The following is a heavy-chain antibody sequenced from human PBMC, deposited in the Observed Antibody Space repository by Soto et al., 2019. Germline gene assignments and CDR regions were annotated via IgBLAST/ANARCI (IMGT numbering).Heavy chain of an antibody. V-gene: IGHV4-31*03. Sequence: QVQLQESGPGLVKPSQTLSLTCTVSGGSISSGGYYWSWIRQHPGKGLEWIGYIYYSGSTYYNPSLKSRVTISADTSKNQFSLKVSSVTAADTAVYYCARDGGRQQLVPWFDPWGQGTLVTVSS. J-gene: IGHJ5*02. CDR3: ARDGGRQQLVPWFDP. D-gene: IGHD6-13*01. CDR2: IYYSGST. CDR1: GGSISSGGYY.